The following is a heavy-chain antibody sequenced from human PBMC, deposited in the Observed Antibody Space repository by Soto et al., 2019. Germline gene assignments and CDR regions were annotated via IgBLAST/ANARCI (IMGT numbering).Heavy chain of an antibody. J-gene: IGHJ4*02. CDR3: ARDEHYDSSGYYYDLGY. CDR1: GGTFSSYA. Sequence: SVKVSCKASGGTFSSYAISWVRQAPGQGLEWMGGIIPIFGTANYAQKCQGRVTITADESTSTAYMELSSLRSEDTAVYYCARDEHYDSSGYYYDLGYWGQGTLVTVSS. D-gene: IGHD3-22*01. CDR2: IIPIFGTA. V-gene: IGHV1-69*13.